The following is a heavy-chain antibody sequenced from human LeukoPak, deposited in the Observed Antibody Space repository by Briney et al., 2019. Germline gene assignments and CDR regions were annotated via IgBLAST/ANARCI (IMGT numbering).Heavy chain of an antibody. CDR3: ARDRGFSSGHGGWFDP. J-gene: IGHJ5*02. CDR2: IYSSGST. V-gene: IGHV4-4*07. CDR1: GGSISNNY. Sequence: SETLSLTCTVSGGSISNNYWTWIRQPAGKGLEYIGRIYSSGSTHYNPSLKSRVTMSVDTSKNQFSLKLTSVTVADTALYYCARDRGFSSGHGGWFDPWGQGTLVTVSS. D-gene: IGHD6-19*01.